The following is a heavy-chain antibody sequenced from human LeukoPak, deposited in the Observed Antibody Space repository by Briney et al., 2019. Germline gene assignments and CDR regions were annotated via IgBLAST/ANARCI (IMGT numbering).Heavy chain of an antibody. CDR3: ARYCSGGSCYYYGMDV. D-gene: IGHD2-15*01. V-gene: IGHV1-18*01. J-gene: IGHJ6*02. CDR1: GYTFTSYG. CDR2: ISAYNGNT. Sequence: VASVKVSCKASGYTFTSYGISWVRQAPGQGLEWMVWISAYNGNTNYAQKLQGRVTMTTDTSTSTAYMELRSLRSDDTAVYYCARYCSGGSCYYYGMDVWGQGTTVTVSS.